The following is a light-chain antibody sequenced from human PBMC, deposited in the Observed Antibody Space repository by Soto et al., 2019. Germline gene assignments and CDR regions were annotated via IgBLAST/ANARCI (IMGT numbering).Light chain of an antibody. J-gene: IGKJ2*01. V-gene: IGKV3-15*01. CDR3: LQYNNWPEYT. CDR1: QSVGSS. CDR2: GAS. Sequence: EMVLTQSPVTLSVSPGEGATLSCRASQSVGSSLAWYQQKPGQPPGILIFGASTRVTGVPARFSGSGSGTEFTLTITSLQSDDFAVYYCLQYNNWPEYTFGQGTKVDIK.